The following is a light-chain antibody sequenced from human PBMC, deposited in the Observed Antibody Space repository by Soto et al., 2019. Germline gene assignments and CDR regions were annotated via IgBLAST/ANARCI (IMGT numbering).Light chain of an antibody. CDR2: AAT. CDR3: QQSYSTPPST. J-gene: IGKJ2*01. Sequence: DIQMTQSPSSLSASVGDRVTITCRASQSISSYLNWYQQKPGKAPKLLIYAATSLQSGGPSRFSGSGSGTDFTLTISSLQPEDFATYYCQQSYSTPPSTLGQRTKLEIK. V-gene: IGKV1-39*01. CDR1: QSISSY.